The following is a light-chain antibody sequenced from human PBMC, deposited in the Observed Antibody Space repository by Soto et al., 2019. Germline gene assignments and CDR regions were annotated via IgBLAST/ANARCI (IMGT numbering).Light chain of an antibody. J-gene: IGKJ5*01. Sequence: ETVMTQSPATLSVSPGERATLSCRASQSVSSNVAWYQQTPGQAPRLLIYGASTRATGIPDRFSGSGSGTEFTITISSLQPEDFAVYYWQQYNNWPPVTFGQGTRLDI. CDR3: QQYNNWPPVT. V-gene: IGKV3-15*01. CDR2: GAS. CDR1: QSVSSN.